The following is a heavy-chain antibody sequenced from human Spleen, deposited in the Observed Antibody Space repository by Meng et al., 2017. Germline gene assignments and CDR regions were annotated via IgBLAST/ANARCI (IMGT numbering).Heavy chain of an antibody. J-gene: IGHJ4*02. Sequence: ASVKVSCKPSGYNFPDYWLHWVRRAPGQGLEWMGIINPSGGSTSSSQKFQGRVTMTRDTSTSTVYMELSSLRSEDTAIYYCARGVLWFGESVYWGQGTLVTGSS. CDR3: ARGVLWFGESVY. CDR2: INPSGGST. D-gene: IGHD3-10*01. CDR1: GYNFPDYW. V-gene: IGHV1-46*01.